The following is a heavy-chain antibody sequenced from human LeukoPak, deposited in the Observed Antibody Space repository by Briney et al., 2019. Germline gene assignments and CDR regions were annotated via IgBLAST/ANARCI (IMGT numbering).Heavy chain of an antibody. Sequence: ASVKVSCKASGYTFTSYYMHWVRQAPGQGLEWMGIINPSGGSTSYAQKFQGRVTMTRDTSTSTVYMELSSPRSEDTAVYYCAYSGAANWFDPWGQGTLVTVSS. CDR3: AYSGAANWFDP. D-gene: IGHD2-21*01. V-gene: IGHV1-46*01. CDR1: GYTFTSYY. J-gene: IGHJ5*02. CDR2: INPSGGST.